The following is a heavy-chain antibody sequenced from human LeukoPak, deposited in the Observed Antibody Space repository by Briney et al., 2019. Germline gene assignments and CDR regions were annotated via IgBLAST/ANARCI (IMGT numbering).Heavy chain of an antibody. CDR1: GFTFSDYA. Sequence: GGSLRLSCAASGFTFSDYAINWVRQAPGKGLEWVSSISRGDVITYYADSVNGRFTISRDNSNNTLYLHMTSLRAEDTADYCWVSRAGSPWGPFDAWGQGTLVTVSS. V-gene: IGHV3-23*01. J-gene: IGHJ4*02. D-gene: IGHD7-27*01. CDR3: VSRAGSPWGPFDA. CDR2: ISRGDVIT.